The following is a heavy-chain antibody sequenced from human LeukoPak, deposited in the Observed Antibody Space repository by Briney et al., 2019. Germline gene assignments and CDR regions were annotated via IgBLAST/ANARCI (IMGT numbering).Heavy chain of an antibody. CDR3: ARIITWRMDV. J-gene: IGHJ6*02. Sequence: GGSLRLSCAASGFTVSSNHMTWVRQTPGKGLEWVSVMYGGGATYYADSVKGRFIISRPNSKNTLFLQMNSLRDEDTAVYYCARIITWRMDVWGQGTTVIVSS. CDR1: GFTVSSNH. V-gene: IGHV3-53*04. D-gene: IGHD3-22*01. CDR2: MYGGGAT.